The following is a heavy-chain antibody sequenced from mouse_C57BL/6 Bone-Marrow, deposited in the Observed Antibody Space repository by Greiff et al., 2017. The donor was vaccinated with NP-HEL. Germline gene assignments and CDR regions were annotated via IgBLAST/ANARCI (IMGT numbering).Heavy chain of an antibody. CDR2: ISSGSSTI. CDR3: ARYGCDGCDY. D-gene: IGHD2-2*01. V-gene: IGHV5-17*01. Sequence: EVQLVESGGGLVKPGGSLKLSCAASGFTFSDYGMHWVRQAPEKGLEWVAYISSGSSTIYYADTVKGRFTISRDNAKNTLFLQMTSLRSEDTAMYYCARYGCDGCDYWGQGTTLTVSS. J-gene: IGHJ2*01. CDR1: GFTFSDYG.